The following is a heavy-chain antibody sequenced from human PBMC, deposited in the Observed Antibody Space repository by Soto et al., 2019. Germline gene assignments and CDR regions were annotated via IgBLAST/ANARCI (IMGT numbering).Heavy chain of an antibody. V-gene: IGHV3-7*01. D-gene: IGHD3-3*01. CDR3: ARVSSGDRFWSGYYNYYYYYMDV. CDR2: IKQDGSEK. Sequence: GGSLRLSCAASGFTFSSYWMSWVRQAPGKGLEWVANIKQDGSEKYYVDSVKGRFTISRDNAKNSLYLQMNSLRAEDTAVYYCARVSSGDRFWSGYYNYYYYYMDVWGKGTTVTAP. J-gene: IGHJ6*03. CDR1: GFTFSSYW.